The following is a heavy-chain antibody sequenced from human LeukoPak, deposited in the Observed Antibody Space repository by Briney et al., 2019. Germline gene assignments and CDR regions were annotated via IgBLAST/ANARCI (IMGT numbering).Heavy chain of an antibody. CDR1: GFTFRSYS. D-gene: IGHD3-16*01. CDR3: ARVMRGSQSYFDY. V-gene: IGHV3-48*02. Sequence: GGSLRLSCAASGFTFRSYSMNWVRQARGKGLEWLSYISSSSSTIYYADSVKGRFTISRDNAKNSLYLQMNSLRDEDTAVYYCARVMRGSQSYFDYWGQGTLVTVSS. J-gene: IGHJ4*02. CDR2: ISSSSSTI.